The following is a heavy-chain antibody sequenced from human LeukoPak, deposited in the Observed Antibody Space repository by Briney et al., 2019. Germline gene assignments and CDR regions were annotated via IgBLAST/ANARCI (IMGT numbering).Heavy chain of an antibody. D-gene: IGHD3-10*01. V-gene: IGHV1-2*04. Sequence: ASVKVSCKASGYTFTGYYMHWVRQAPGQGLEWMGWINPNSGGTNYAQKFQGWVTMTRDTSISTAYMELSRLRSDDAAVYYCAREGYGSGSYYHDWFDPWGQGTLVTVSS. J-gene: IGHJ5*02. CDR2: INPNSGGT. CDR3: AREGYGSGSYYHDWFDP. CDR1: GYTFTGYY.